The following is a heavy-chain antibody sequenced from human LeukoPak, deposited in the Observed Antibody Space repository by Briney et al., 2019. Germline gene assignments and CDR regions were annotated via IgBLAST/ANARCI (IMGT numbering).Heavy chain of an antibody. D-gene: IGHD4-17*01. Sequence: PSETLSLTCTISGGSISSGGYYWSWIRQHPGKGLEWIGYIYYSGSTYYNPSLKSRVTISVDTSKNQFSLKLSSVTAADTAVYYCARGNTVPTLGYWGQGTLVTVSS. J-gene: IGHJ4*02. CDR2: IYYSGST. CDR1: GGSISSGGYY. V-gene: IGHV4-31*03. CDR3: ARGNTVPTLGY.